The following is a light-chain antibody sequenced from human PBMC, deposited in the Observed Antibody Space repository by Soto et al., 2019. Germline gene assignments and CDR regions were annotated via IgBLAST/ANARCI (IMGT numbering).Light chain of an antibody. CDR3: SSYTSSSTLYV. Sequence: SVLTQPASVSGSPGQSITISCTGTSSDVGGYNSVSWYQHHPGKAPKLMIYEVSNRPSGVSNRFSGSKSGNTASLTISGLQAEDEADYYCSSYTSSSTLYVFGTGTKVTVL. J-gene: IGLJ1*01. V-gene: IGLV2-14*01. CDR2: EVS. CDR1: SSDVGGYNS.